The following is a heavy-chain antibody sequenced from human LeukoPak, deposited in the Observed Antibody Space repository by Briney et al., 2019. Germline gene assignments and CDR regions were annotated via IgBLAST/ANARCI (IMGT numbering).Heavy chain of an antibody. V-gene: IGHV4-59*01. Sequence: SETLSLTCTVSGGSISSYYWSWIRQPPGKGLEWIGYIYYSGSTNYNPSPKSRVTISVDTSKNQFSLKLSSVTAADTAVYYCARGSVLQGAFDIWGQGTMVTVSS. J-gene: IGHJ3*02. CDR3: ARGSVLQGAFDI. CDR1: GGSISSYY. CDR2: IYYSGST. D-gene: IGHD2-15*01.